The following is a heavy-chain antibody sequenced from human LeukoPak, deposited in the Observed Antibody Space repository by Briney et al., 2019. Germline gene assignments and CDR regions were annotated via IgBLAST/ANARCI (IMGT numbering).Heavy chain of an antibody. CDR2: IYTSGST. D-gene: IGHD1-14*01. J-gene: IGHJ6*03. Sequence: PSQTLSLTCTVSGGPISSGSYYWSWIRQPAGKGLEWIGRIYTSGSTNYNPSLKSRVTISVDTSKNQFSLKLSSVTAADTAVYYCARVGRTPPKPGYMDVWGKGTTVTVSS. CDR3: ARVGRTPPKPGYMDV. CDR1: GGPISSGSYY. V-gene: IGHV4-61*02.